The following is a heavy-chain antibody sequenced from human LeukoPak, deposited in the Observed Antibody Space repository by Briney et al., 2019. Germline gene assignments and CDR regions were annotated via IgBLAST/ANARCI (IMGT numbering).Heavy chain of an antibody. J-gene: IGHJ4*02. CDR1: AYTFTGYY. V-gene: IGHV1-2*02. CDR2: INPDSGGT. CDR3: ASVLYCGADCYSGRYFFDY. Sequence: ASVKVSCKASAYTFTGYYMHWVRQAPGQGLEWMGWINPDSGGTNYAQKFQGRVTMTRDTSVSTAYMEVSRLRSDDTAVYYCASVLYCGADCYSGRYFFDYWGQGTLVTVSS. D-gene: IGHD2-21*02.